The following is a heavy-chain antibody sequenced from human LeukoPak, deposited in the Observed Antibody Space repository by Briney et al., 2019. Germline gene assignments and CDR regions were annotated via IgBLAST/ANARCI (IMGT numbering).Heavy chain of an antibody. CDR1: GFTVIYNF. Sequence: GGSLRLSCAASGFTVIYNFVSWVRQAPGKGLEWVSVIYSGGSIYYADSVKGRFTISRDNSKNTVYLQMNSLRVDDTAVYYCARVKVGITYWFDPWGQGTLVTVSS. CDR3: ARVKVGITYWFDP. CDR2: IYSGGSI. V-gene: IGHV3-66*01. J-gene: IGHJ5*02. D-gene: IGHD1-26*01.